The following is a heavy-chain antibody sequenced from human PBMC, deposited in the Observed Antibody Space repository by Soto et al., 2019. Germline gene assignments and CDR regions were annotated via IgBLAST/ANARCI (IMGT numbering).Heavy chain of an antibody. D-gene: IGHD6-13*01. CDR3: ARDLAAAAY. J-gene: IGHJ4*02. V-gene: IGHV1-46*01. CDR2: INPLPTSGST. CDR1: GYIFTNYY. Sequence: QVQLVQSGAEVKKPGASVKVSCKASGYIFTNYYIHWVRQSPVQGLEWMAIINPLPTSGSTNYAQEFQGRLTVTRDTSTSTVYMELSSLRSEDTTIYYCARDLAAAAYWGQGTLVTVSS.